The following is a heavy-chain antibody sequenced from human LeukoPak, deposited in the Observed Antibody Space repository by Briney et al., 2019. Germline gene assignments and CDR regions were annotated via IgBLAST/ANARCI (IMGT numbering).Heavy chain of an antibody. J-gene: IGHJ4*02. CDR1: AFTFTSSA. CDR3: AATLGYCSGGSWFALPDY. D-gene: IGHD2-15*01. V-gene: IGHV1-58*02. Sequence: SVKVSCKASAFTFTSSAMQWVRQSRGQRLEWIGWIVVGSGNTNYAQKFQERVTITRDMSTSTAYMELSSRSAEDTAVYYCAATLGYCSGGSWFALPDYWGQGTPVTVSS. CDR2: IVVGSGNT.